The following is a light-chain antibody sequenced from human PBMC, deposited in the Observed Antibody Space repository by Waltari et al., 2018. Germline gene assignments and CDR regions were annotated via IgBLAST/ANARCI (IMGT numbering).Light chain of an antibody. V-gene: IGKV3-20*01. Sequence: NVLTQSPGTLSLSPGERATLSCRASQIVSNNYLAWYQQQPGQAPRLLICGVSSRATGIPDRFSGSGSGTDFTLTISRLEPEDSAVYFCHLYGSARTFGGGTKVEIK. J-gene: IGKJ4*01. CDR2: GVS. CDR1: QIVSNNY. CDR3: HLYGSART.